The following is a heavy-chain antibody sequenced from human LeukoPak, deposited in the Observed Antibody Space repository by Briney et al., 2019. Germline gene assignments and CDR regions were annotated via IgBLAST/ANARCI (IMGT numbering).Heavy chain of an antibody. J-gene: IGHJ4*02. Sequence: GGTLRLSCAASGFTFSSYGMSWVRQAPGKGLEWVSAISGSGGSTYYADSVKGRFTISRDNAKNTLYLQMNSLRAEDTAVYYCARGLSGYASSLGYWGQGTLVTVSA. CDR3: ARGLSGYASSLGY. V-gene: IGHV3-23*01. D-gene: IGHD6-6*01. CDR2: ISGSGGST. CDR1: GFTFSSYG.